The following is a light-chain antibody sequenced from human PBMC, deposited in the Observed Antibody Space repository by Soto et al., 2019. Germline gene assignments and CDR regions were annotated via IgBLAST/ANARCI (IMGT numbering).Light chain of an antibody. CDR1: QGVSTY. J-gene: IGKJ3*01. V-gene: IGKV3-15*01. CDR2: GPS. CDR3: QQYGSSPFT. Sequence: EIVMTQSPATLSVSPGERATLFCRASQGVSTYLAWYQQKPGQAPRLLIYGPSTRATGIPARFSGSGSGTEFTLTISSLQSEDFAVYYCQQYGSSPFTFGPGTKVDI.